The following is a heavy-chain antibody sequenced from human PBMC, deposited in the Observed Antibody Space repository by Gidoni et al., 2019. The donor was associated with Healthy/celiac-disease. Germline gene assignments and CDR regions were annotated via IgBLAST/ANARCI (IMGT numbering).Heavy chain of an antibody. CDR1: YYTFTSYG. V-gene: IGHV1-18*01. CDR3: ARVVPRVVGDY. D-gene: IGHD2-15*01. J-gene: IGHJ4*02. Sequence: QVQLVQAGAEMKKPAAAVKVSCTASYYTFTSYGISWVRQAAGQGLEWMGWISAYNGNTNYAQKLQGRVTMTTDTSTSTAYMELRSLRSDDTAVYYCARVVPRVVGDYWGQGTLVTVSS. CDR2: ISAYNGNT.